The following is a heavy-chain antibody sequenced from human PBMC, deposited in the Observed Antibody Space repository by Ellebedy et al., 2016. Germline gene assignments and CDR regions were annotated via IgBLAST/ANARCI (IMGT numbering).Heavy chain of an antibody. CDR3: ARVEGIAAAGNVWFDP. J-gene: IGHJ5*02. Sequence: GGSLRLSXAASGFTVSSNCMSWVRQAPGKGLEWVSVIYSGGSTYYADSVKGRFTISRDNSKNTLYLQMNSLRAEDTAVYYCARVEGIAAAGNVWFDPWGQGTLVTVSS. CDR2: IYSGGST. V-gene: IGHV3-53*01. D-gene: IGHD6-13*01. CDR1: GFTVSSNC.